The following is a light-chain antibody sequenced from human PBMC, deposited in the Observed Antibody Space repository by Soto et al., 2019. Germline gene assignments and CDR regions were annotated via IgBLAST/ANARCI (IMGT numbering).Light chain of an antibody. J-gene: IGKJ5*01. CDR2: DAS. Sequence: EIVLTQSPATLSLSPGEIATLSCRASQSVSSYLAWYQQKPGQAPRLLIYDASNRATGIPARFSGSGSGTDFTLTISSLEPEDFAVYYCLQRSNWPPAITFGQGTRLEIK. V-gene: IGKV3-11*01. CDR1: QSVSSY. CDR3: LQRSNWPPAIT.